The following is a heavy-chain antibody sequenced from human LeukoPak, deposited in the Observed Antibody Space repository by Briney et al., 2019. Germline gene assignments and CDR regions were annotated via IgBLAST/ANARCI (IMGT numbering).Heavy chain of an antibody. CDR1: GGSINNYY. D-gene: IGHD6-19*01. CDR3: AREYSSGLSWFDP. CDR2: IYYNGNT. Sequence: SETLSLTCTLSGGSINNYYWSWIRQPPGKGLEWIGYIYYNGNTNYNPSLKSRDTISVDTSKNQFSLKLSSVTAADTAVYFCAREYSSGLSWFDPWGQGTLVTVSS. J-gene: IGHJ5*02. V-gene: IGHV4-59*01.